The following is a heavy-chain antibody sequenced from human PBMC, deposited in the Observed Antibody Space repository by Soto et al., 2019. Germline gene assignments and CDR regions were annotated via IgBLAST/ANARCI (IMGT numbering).Heavy chain of an antibody. J-gene: IGHJ5*02. D-gene: IGHD5-12*01. V-gene: IGHV1-8*01. CDR1: GYNFTSYD. CDR3: ARGREDIVATRRNWFDP. Sequence: ASVKVSCKASGYNFTSYDINWVRQATGQGLEWMGWMNPNSGNTGYAQKFQGRVPMTRNTSISTAYMELSSLRSEDTAGYYCARGREDIVATRRNWFDPWGQGTLVTVSS. CDR2: MNPNSGNT.